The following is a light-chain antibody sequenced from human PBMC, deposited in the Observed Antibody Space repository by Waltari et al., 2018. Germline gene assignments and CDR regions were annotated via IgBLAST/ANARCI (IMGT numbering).Light chain of an antibody. CDR2: GTS. Sequence: IVMTQSPGTLSLSPGERVTLSCRASQSVDSTYLGWYQQKPGQAPRLLIYGTSSRATGVPDRFSGSGSGTDFTLTISRLEAEDFAVYYCQQYGGSTAMFGQGTKVEIK. CDR1: QSVDSTY. V-gene: IGKV3-20*01. CDR3: QQYGGSTAM. J-gene: IGKJ1*01.